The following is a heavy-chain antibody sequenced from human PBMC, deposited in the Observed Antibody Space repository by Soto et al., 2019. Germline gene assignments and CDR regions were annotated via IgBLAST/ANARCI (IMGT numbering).Heavy chain of an antibody. V-gene: IGHV3-23*01. CDR2: LGRSGGAT. CDR1: GCTLTSCA. Sequence: EVQLLESGGGLVQPGGSLRLSCAASGCTLTSCAMSWVRQTPGKGLEWVSALGRSGGATYYADSVKGRFTISRDTSTNTLYLQMTNLRADDTAIYYCAKGEMATIRNSFDPWGQGTLVTVSS. D-gene: IGHD5-12*01. J-gene: IGHJ5*02. CDR3: AKGEMATIRNSFDP.